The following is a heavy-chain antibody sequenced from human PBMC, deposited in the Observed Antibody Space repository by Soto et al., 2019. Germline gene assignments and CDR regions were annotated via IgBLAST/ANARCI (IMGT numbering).Heavy chain of an antibody. D-gene: IGHD2-2*01. CDR3: ARDWRHCSSTSCYYYYGMDV. J-gene: IGHJ6*02. CDR2: ISSSSSYI. CDR1: GFTFSSYS. V-gene: IGHV3-21*01. Sequence: EVQLVESGGGLVKPGGSLRLSCAASGFTFSSYSMNWVRQAPGKGLEWVSSISSSSSYIYYADSVQGRFTISRDNAKNSLYLQMNSLRAEDTAVYSCARDWRHCSSTSCYYYYGMDVWGQGTTVTVSS.